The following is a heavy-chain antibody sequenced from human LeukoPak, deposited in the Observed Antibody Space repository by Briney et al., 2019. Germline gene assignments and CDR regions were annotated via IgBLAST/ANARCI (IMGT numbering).Heavy chain of an antibody. Sequence: GDLRLSCAASGFTFSDHCMIWLRQAPGKGLEAISYISHNGETKYYADSVKGRLSISRDNAKSSLYLQMNSLRVEDTAVYYCARDRHGYFDYWGQGTLVTVSS. CDR1: GFTFSDHC. V-gene: IGHV3-11*01. CDR3: ARDRHGYFDY. D-gene: IGHD6-13*01. CDR2: ISHNGETK. J-gene: IGHJ4*02.